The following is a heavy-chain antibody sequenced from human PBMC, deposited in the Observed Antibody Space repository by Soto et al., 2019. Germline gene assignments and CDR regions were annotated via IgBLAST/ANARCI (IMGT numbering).Heavy chain of an antibody. V-gene: IGHV3-23*01. CDR1: GFTFSSYA. D-gene: IGHD4-17*01. CDR3: AKEDYGDYLGGDVVRYGMDV. J-gene: IGHJ6*02. CDR2: ISGSGGST. Sequence: EVQLLESGGGLVQPGGSLRLSCAASGFTFSSYAMSWVRQAPGKGLEWVSAISGSGGSTYYADSVKGRFTISRDNSKNTLYLQMNSLRAEDTAVYYCAKEDYGDYLGGDVVRYGMDVWGQGTTVTVSS.